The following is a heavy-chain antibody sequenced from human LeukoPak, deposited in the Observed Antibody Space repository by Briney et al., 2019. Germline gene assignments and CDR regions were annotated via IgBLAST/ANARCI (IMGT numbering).Heavy chain of an antibody. CDR3: ARGERSNWYISGHYYMDV. V-gene: IGHV3-48*03. CDR2: ISSSGSTI. J-gene: IGHJ6*03. CDR1: GFTFSSYE. Sequence: GGSLRLSCAASGFTFSSYEMNWVRQAPGKGLEWVSYISSSGSTIYYADSVKGRFTISRDNAKNSLYLEINSLRAEDTAVYYCARGERSNWYISGHYYMDVWGKGTTVTVSS. D-gene: IGHD6-13*01.